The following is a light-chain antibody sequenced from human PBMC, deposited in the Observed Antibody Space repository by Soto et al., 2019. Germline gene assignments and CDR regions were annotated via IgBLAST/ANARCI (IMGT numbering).Light chain of an antibody. CDR2: GAS. J-gene: IGKJ1*01. Sequence: EIVMTQSPATVPVSPGERVTLSCRASQSVSIDLAWYQQKPGQAPRLLIYGASTRATDIPPSFTGSGSGTEFTLTISSLQSEDIAVYYGQQYNKWPQTFGQGTKVEIK. V-gene: IGKV3-15*01. CDR3: QQYNKWPQT. CDR1: QSVSID.